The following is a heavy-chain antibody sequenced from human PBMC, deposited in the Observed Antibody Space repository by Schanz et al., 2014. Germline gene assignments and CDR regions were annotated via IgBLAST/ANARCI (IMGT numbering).Heavy chain of an antibody. V-gene: IGHV3-11*03. CDR2: ISGSSIHK. CDR1: GFTFSDYY. J-gene: IGHJ6*02. CDR3: ARFLARYQYYGVDV. Sequence: PGGSLRLSFAASGFTFSDYYMAWIRQAPGKGLEWVSHISGSSIHKNYADSVKGRFSISRDNGETSVYLQINSLRVEDTAVYYCARFLARYQYYGVDVWGQGTTXIVSS. D-gene: IGHD3-3*01.